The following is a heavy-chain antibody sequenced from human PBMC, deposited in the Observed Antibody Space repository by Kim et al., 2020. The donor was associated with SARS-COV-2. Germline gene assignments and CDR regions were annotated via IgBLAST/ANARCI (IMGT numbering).Heavy chain of an antibody. CDR1: GFTFRSYG. CDR3: ARVYRIVSGWYEEFGY. D-gene: IGHD6-19*01. V-gene: IGHV3-33*01. J-gene: IGHJ4*02. CDR2: IWYDGSNK. Sequence: GGSLRLSCAASGFTFRSYGMHWVRQAPGKGLEWVAVIWYDGSNKYYADSVKGRFTISRDNSKHTLYLQMNSLRADDTAVYYCARVYRIVSGWYEEFGYWGQAAHVTLSS.